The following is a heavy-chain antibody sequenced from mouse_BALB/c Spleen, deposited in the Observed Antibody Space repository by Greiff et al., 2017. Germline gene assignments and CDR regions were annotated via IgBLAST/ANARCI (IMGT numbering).Heavy chain of an antibody. Sequence: VQLQQSGAELVRPGVSVKISCKGSGYTFTDYAMHWVKQSHAKSLEWIGVISTYYGDASYNQKFKGKATMTVDKSSSTAYMELARLTSEDSAIYYCARGTGGYDAMDYWGQGTSVTVSS. CDR1: GYTFTDYA. V-gene: IGHV1S137*01. CDR3: ARGTGGYDAMDY. D-gene: IGHD3-1*01. J-gene: IGHJ4*01. CDR2: ISTYYGDA.